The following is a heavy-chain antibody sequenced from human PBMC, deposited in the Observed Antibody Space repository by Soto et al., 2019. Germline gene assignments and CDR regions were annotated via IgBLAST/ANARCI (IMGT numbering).Heavy chain of an antibody. J-gene: IGHJ4*02. CDR2: IYYSGST. CDR3: ARAPFIAAPDDY. D-gene: IGHD6-13*01. V-gene: IGHV4-39*01. CDR1: GDSITSNSYF. Sequence: PSETLSLTCTVSGDSITSNSYFWAWIRQPPGKGLEWIGSIYYSGSTYHNPSLKSRVTISVDRSNNQFSLKLSGLRPEDTAVYYCARAPFIAAPDDYWGQGTLVTVSS.